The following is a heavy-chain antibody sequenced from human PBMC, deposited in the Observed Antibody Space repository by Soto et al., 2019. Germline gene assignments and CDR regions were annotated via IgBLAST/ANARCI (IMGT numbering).Heavy chain of an antibody. V-gene: IGHV5-51*01. CDR1: GYSFTSYL. D-gene: IGHD2-15*01. Sequence: GESLKISCKGSGYSFTSYLSGWVRQMPGKGLEWMGIIYPGDSDTSYSPSFQGQVTISADKSISSAYLQWSSLKASDTVIYYCARHKGYSNEYYYYYMDVWGKGTTVTVSS. CDR2: IYPGDSDT. J-gene: IGHJ6*03. CDR3: ARHKGYSNEYYYYYMDV.